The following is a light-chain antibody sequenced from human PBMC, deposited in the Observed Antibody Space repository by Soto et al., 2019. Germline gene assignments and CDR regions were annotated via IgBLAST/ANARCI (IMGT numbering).Light chain of an antibody. V-gene: IGLV4-60*03. J-gene: IGLJ3*02. CDR1: SGHSSYI. Sequence: QPVLTQSSSASASLGSSVKLTCTRSSGHSSYIIAWHQQQPGKAPRYLMKLEGSGSYNKGSGVPDRFSGSSSGADRYLTISNLQSEDEADYYCETWDSNTKVFGEGTKLTVL. CDR2: LEGSGSY. CDR3: ETWDSNTKV.